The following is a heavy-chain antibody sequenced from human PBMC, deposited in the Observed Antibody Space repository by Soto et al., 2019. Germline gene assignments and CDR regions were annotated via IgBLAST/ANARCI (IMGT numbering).Heavy chain of an antibody. J-gene: IGHJ6*02. V-gene: IGHV3-74*01. CDR3: ARGLKSYYGVDV. CDR2: IKGDGSSL. CDR1: GFTFTTYW. Sequence: EVKVVESGGGLVQPGGSLRLSCAASGFTFTTYWMHWVRQVPGKGLVWVSRIKGDGSSLSYADSLKGRFTISRDYVENTLYLHMGSLRADDTAVYYCARGLKSYYGVDVWGQGTTVTVSS.